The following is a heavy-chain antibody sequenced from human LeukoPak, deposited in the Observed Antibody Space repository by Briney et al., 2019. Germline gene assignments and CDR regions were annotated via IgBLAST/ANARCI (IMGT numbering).Heavy chain of an antibody. V-gene: IGHV3-11*01. J-gene: IGHJ4*02. Sequence: GGSLRLSCAASGFTFSDYYMSWIRQAPGKGLEWVSYISSSGSTIYYADSVKGRFTIPRDNAKNSLYLQMNSLRAEDTAVYYCARDQRQWLVFRGMDYWGQGTLVTVSS. CDR2: ISSSGSTI. D-gene: IGHD6-19*01. CDR3: ARDQRQWLVFRGMDY. CDR1: GFTFSDYY.